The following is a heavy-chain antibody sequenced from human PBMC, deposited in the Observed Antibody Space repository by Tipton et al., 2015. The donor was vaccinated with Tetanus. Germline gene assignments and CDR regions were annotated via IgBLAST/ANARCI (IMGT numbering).Heavy chain of an antibody. D-gene: IGHD1-20*01. J-gene: IGHJ4*02. CDR3: GRAAGGGRRINGPAGIDY. Sequence: QLVQSGAEVKKPGASVKVSCKASGYTLTSYHMHWVRQAPGQGLEWMGIINPIGGSTSYAQKVQGRITRTGDTSTSTVYMDLNSRRAEGTSVYYWGRAAGGGRRINGPAGIDYWGQGTLVTVSS. CDR1: GYTLTSYH. V-gene: IGHV1-46*01. CDR2: INPIGGST.